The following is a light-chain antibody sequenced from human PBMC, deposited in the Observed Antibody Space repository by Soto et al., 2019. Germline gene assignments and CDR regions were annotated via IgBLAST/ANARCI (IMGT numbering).Light chain of an antibody. CDR1: QSVSSN. J-gene: IGKJ1*01. CDR2: GAS. V-gene: IGKV3-20*01. CDR3: QQYGSSPPWT. Sequence: EFVFTQSPVTLSLSPGERATLSCRASQSVSSNLAWYQQKPGQAPRLLIFGASSRATGTPDRFSGSGSGTDFTLTISRLEPEDFAVYYCQQYGSSPPWTFGQGTKVDIK.